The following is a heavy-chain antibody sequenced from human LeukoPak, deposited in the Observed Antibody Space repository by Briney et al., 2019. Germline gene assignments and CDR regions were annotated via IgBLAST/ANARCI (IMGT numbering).Heavy chain of an antibody. CDR2: IYSRGNS. CDR3: ARGVGVAAPGGYHYYHYYMDV. D-gene: IGHD6-19*01. CDR1: GDSISSYF. J-gene: IGHJ6*03. V-gene: IGHV4-4*07. Sequence: PSETLSLTFTVSGDSISSYFWRWIRQPAGKGLAWIGRIYSRGNSNYNPSLKSRVTMSVDTSKKQFSLKLSSVTAADTAVYYCARGVGVAAPGGYHYYHYYMDVWGKGTTVTVSS.